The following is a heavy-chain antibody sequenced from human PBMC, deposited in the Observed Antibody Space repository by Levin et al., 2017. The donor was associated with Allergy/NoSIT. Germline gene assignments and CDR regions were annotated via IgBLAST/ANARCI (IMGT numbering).Heavy chain of an antibody. CDR2: ISSDGGTT. D-gene: IGHD6-19*01. CDR3: VRPAAGTWFHVFDI. Sequence: SCSASGFTFSWYSMHWVRQAPGNGLQYVAGISSDGGTTYYADSVKGRFTISRDNSKNTLYLQMSSLRGEDTAVYYCVRPAAGTWFHVFDIWGQGTMVTVSS. V-gene: IGHV3-64D*06. CDR1: GFTFSWYS. J-gene: IGHJ3*02.